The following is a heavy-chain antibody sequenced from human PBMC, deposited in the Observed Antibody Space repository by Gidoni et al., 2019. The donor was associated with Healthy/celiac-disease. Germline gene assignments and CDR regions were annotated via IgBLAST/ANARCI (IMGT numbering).Heavy chain of an antibody. CDR2: IYSGGST. J-gene: IGHJ4*02. V-gene: IGHV3-53*01. CDR1: GFTVSSNY. D-gene: IGHD3-9*01. Sequence: EVQLVESGGGLIQPGGSLRLSCAASGFTVSSNYMSWVRQAPGKGLEWVSVIYSGGSTYYADSVKGRFTISRDNSKNTLYLQMNSLRAEDTAVYYCARGVRYFDWLFFDYWGQGTLVTVSS. CDR3: ARGVRYFDWLFFDY.